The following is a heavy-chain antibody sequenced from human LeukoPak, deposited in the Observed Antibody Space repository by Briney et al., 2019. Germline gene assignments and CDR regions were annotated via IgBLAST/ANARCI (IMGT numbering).Heavy chain of an antibody. V-gene: IGHV3-23*01. Sequence: GGSLRLSCAASGFTFNNYAMSWVRQAPGKGLEWVSAISASGGTSYYADSVKGRFTISRDNSENTLFLQMNSLRAEDTAVYYCAKEPREYCSSTSCPNWFDSWGQGTLVTVSS. CDR2: ISASGGTS. J-gene: IGHJ5*01. D-gene: IGHD2-2*01. CDR1: GFTFNNYA. CDR3: AKEPREYCSSTSCPNWFDS.